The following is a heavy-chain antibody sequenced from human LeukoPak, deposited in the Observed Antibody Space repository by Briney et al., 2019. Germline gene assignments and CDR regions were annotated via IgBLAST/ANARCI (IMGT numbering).Heavy chain of an antibody. Sequence: GGSLRLSCAASGFTFSSYSMNWVRQAPGKGLEWVSYISSSSSTIYYADSVKGRFTISRDNAKNSLYLQMNSLRDEDTAVYYCARVNYYDSSGYYPYYYYGMDVWGQGTTVTVSS. V-gene: IGHV3-48*02. J-gene: IGHJ6*02. CDR3: ARVNYYDSSGYYPYYYYGMDV. D-gene: IGHD3-22*01. CDR1: GFTFSSYS. CDR2: ISSSSSTI.